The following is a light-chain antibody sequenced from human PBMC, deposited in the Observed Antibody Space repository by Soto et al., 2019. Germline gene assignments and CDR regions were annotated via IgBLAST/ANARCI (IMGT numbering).Light chain of an antibody. J-gene: IGKJ4*01. CDR1: QSVSSY. Sequence: EIVMTQSPATLSVSPGERATLSCRASQSVSSYLAWYQQKPGQAPRLLIYGASTGATGIPARFSGSGSGTEFILTISSLQSEDFAVYYCQQYSKSPLTFGGGTKVEIK. CDR2: GAS. V-gene: IGKV3-15*01. CDR3: QQYSKSPLT.